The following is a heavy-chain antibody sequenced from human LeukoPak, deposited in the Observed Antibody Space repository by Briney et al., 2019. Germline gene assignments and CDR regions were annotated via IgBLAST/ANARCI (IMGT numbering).Heavy chain of an antibody. V-gene: IGHV3-7*01. CDR2: IKQDGSEK. J-gene: IGHJ4*02. D-gene: IGHD6-13*01. CDR3: ARSDRGWQQGGQLAFDY. Sequence: GGSLRLSCAASGFTFSSYWMSWVRQAPGKGLEWVANIKQDGSEKYYVDSVKGRFTISRDNAKNSPYLQMNSLRAEDTAVYYCARSDRGWQQGGQLAFDYWGQGTLVTVSS. CDR1: GFTFSSYW.